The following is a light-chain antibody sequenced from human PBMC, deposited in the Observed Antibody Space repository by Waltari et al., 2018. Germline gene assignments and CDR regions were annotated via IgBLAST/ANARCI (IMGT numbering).Light chain of an antibody. J-gene: IGKJ3*01. CDR3: QQSYRIPPT. V-gene: IGKV1-39*01. CDR2: AAF. CDR1: QNINKY. Sequence: DIQMTQFPSSLSAAVGDRVTITCRASQNINKYLNWYQHKPGKAPKLLLYAAFSLQSGVPSRFRGSGSGTDFTLTISSLQPEDFATYYCQQSYRIPPTFGPGTKVDIK.